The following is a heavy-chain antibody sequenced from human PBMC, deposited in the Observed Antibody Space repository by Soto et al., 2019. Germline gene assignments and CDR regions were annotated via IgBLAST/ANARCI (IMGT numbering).Heavy chain of an antibody. V-gene: IGHV3-23*01. CDR3: AKLRELPIHDAFDI. Sequence: EVQLLESGGGLVQPGGSPRLSCAASGFTFRTYGMSWVRQAPGKGLEWVSSLSDSGGSPYYADSVKGRFTISRDNSKNTLYLQMNGLRAEDTAVYYCAKLRELPIHDAFDIWCQGTMVTVSS. CDR1: GFTFRTYG. J-gene: IGHJ3*02. D-gene: IGHD1-26*01. CDR2: LSDSGGSP.